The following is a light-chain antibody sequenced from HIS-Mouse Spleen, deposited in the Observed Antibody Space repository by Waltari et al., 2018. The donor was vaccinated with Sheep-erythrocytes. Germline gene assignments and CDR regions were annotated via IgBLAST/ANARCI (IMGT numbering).Light chain of an antibody. CDR1: KLGEKS. CDR3: QAWDSSTVV. J-gene: IGLJ2*01. V-gene: IGLV3-1*01. CDR2: QDS. Sequence: SYELTQPPSVSVSPGQTASITCSGDKLGEKSACWYQQTPGQSPVLVIYQDSKRPSGIPERFSGSNSGNTATLTISGTQAMDEADYYCQAWDSSTVVFGGGTKLTVL.